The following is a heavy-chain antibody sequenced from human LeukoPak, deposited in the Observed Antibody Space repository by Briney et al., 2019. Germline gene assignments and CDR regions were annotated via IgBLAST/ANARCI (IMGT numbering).Heavy chain of an antibody. CDR3: ARDGFPDEVPTYYYYGMDV. Sequence: GGSLRLSCAASGFTFSSYSMNWVRQAPGKGLEWVSSISSSSYIYYADSVKGRFTISRDNAKNSLYLQMNSLRAEDTAVYYCARDGFPDEVPTYYYYGMDVRGQGTTVTVSS. D-gene: IGHD3-10*01. CDR1: GFTFSSYS. CDR2: ISSSSYI. J-gene: IGHJ6*02. V-gene: IGHV3-21*01.